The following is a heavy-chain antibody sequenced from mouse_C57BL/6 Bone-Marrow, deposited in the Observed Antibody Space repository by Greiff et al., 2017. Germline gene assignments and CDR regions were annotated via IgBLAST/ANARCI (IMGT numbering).Heavy chain of an antibody. CDR1: GYAFSSSW. Sequence: QVQLQQSGPELVKPGASVKISCKASGYAFSSSWMNWVKQRPGKGLEWIGRIYPGDGDTTYNGKFKGKATLTADKSSSTAYMQLSSLTSEDSAVYFCAFITTVVEQYFDVWGTGTTVTVSS. CDR3: AFITTVVEQYFDV. CDR2: IYPGDGDT. D-gene: IGHD1-1*01. V-gene: IGHV1-82*01. J-gene: IGHJ1*03.